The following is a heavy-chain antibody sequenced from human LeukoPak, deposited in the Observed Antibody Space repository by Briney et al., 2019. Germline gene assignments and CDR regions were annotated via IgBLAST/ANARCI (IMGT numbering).Heavy chain of an antibody. Sequence: QPGGSLRLSCAASGFTFSSYGMHWVHQAPGKGLEWVAVISYDGSNKYYADSVKGRFTISRDNSKNTLYLQMNSLRAEDTAVYYCAKDCSGGSCYSFDYWGQGTLVTVSS. J-gene: IGHJ4*02. V-gene: IGHV3-30*18. CDR1: GFTFSSYG. D-gene: IGHD2-15*01. CDR3: AKDCSGGSCYSFDY. CDR2: ISYDGSNK.